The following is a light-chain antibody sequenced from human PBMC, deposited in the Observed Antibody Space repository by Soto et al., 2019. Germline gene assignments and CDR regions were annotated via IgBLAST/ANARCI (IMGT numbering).Light chain of an antibody. CDR2: GAS. J-gene: IGKJ4*01. CDR3: QYYGNSPRVT. V-gene: IGKV3-20*01. CDR1: QIVSPTF. Sequence: EIVLTQSPDTLSLSPGERATLSCRASQIVSPTFLTWYQQQPGQVPRRLIYGASIRAIGIPDRFSGSGSGIDFTLTISRLEPEDFGVYYCQYYGNSPRVTFGGGTKVEIK.